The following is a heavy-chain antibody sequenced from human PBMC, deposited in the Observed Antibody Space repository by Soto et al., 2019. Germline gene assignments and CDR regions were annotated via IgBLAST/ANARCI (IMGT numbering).Heavy chain of an antibody. CDR1: GFTFSSYS. Sequence: EVQLVESGGGLVKPGGSLRLSCAASGFTFSSYSMNRVRQAPGKGLEWVSSISSSSSYIYYADSVKGRFTISRDNAKNSLYLQMNSLRAEDTAVYYCARDRRFLEWLPRGYYYYMDVWGKGTTVTVSS. CDR3: ARDRRFLEWLPRGYYYYMDV. D-gene: IGHD3-3*01. J-gene: IGHJ6*03. V-gene: IGHV3-21*01. CDR2: ISSSSSYI.